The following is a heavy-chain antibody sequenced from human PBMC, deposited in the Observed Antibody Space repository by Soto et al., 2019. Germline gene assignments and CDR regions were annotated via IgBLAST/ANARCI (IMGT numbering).Heavy chain of an antibody. CDR1: GFSLKTTGVG. CDR3: AHKENMITFGGVVANYFFDY. Sequence: QITLKESGPTLVKPTQTLTLTCTFSGFSLKTTGVGVGWIRQSPGKALEWLALIYWDDDKRYRPSLLTRLTIAKDTSRNQVVLTMTNMDPLDTGTYYCAHKENMITFGGVVANYFFDYWGPGALVTVSS. V-gene: IGHV2-5*02. CDR2: IYWDDDK. D-gene: IGHD3-16*02. J-gene: IGHJ4*02.